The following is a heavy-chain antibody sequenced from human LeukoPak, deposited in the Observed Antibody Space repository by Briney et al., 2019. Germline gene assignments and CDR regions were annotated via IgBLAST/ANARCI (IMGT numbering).Heavy chain of an antibody. J-gene: IGHJ4*02. Sequence: PSETLSLTCTASGGSISGYYWSWIRQPPGKGLEWIGYIYYSGSTNYNPSLKSRVTISVDTSKNQFSLKLSSVTAADTAVYYCARHGSYWDFDYWGQGTLVTVSS. CDR3: ARHGSYWDFDY. CDR2: IYYSGST. D-gene: IGHD2-8*02. V-gene: IGHV4-59*08. CDR1: GGSISGYY.